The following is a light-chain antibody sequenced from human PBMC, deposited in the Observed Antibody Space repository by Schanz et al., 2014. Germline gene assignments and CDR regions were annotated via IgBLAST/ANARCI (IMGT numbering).Light chain of an antibody. Sequence: QSALTQPASVSGSPGQSITISCTGTSSDVGGYNYVSWYQQHPGKAPKLMIYDVNNRPSGVSNRFSGSKSGNTASLTISGLQAEDEADFYCCSYAGSSTHVVFGGGTKLTVL. CDR1: SSDVGGYNY. J-gene: IGLJ2*01. V-gene: IGLV2-14*03. CDR2: DVN. CDR3: CSYAGSSTHVV.